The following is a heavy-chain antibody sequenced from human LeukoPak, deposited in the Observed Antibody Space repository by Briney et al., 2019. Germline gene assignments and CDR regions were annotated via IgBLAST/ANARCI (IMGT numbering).Heavy chain of an antibody. CDR1: GGSISSYY. CDR3: ARRNSGSYFDY. D-gene: IGHD2/OR15-2a*01. V-gene: IGHV4-59*08. CDR2: IYCSGST. Sequence: SETLSLTCTVSGGSISSYYWSWIRQPPGKGLEWIGYIYCSGSTNYNPSLKSRVTISVDTSKNQFSLKLSSVTAADTAVYYCARRNSGSYFDYWGQGTLVTVSS. J-gene: IGHJ4*02.